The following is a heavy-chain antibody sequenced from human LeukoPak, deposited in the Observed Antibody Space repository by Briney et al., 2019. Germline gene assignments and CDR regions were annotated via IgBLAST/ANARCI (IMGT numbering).Heavy chain of an antibody. V-gene: IGHV5-51*01. CDR2: IYPGDSDT. Sequence: GESLKISCNGSGYTFTNYYIAWVRQMPGKGLEWMGIIYPGDSDTRYSPSFQGQVTISADKSISTAYLQWSSLKASDTAMYYCARDMQLSTWGLGTMVTVSS. D-gene: IGHD3-16*02. CDR3: ARDMQLST. CDR1: GYTFTNYY. J-gene: IGHJ3*01.